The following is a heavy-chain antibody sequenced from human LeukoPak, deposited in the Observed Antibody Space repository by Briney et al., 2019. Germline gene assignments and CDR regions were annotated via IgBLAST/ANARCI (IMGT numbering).Heavy chain of an antibody. Sequence: GGSLRLSCAASGCTFSRYGMHWLRQAPGKRREWVAFIQYDGRNKYYADSVKGRFSISRDNSNNTLYLQMNSLRSEDTAVYHCAKDQIPMDVWGKGTTVTVSS. J-gene: IGHJ6*04. CDR2: IQYDGRNK. CDR1: GCTFSRYG. V-gene: IGHV3-30*02. CDR3: AKDQIPMDV.